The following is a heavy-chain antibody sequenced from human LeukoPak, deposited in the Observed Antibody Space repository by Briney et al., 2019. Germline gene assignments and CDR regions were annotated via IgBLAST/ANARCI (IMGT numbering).Heavy chain of an antibody. CDR3: ARVIKWEPPYDAFDI. D-gene: IGHD1-26*01. CDR2: ISSSSSYI. CDR1: GFTFSSYS. V-gene: IGHV3-21*01. Sequence: GGSLRLSCAASGFTFSSYSMNWVRQAPGKGLEWVSSISSSSSYIYYADSVKGRFTISRDNAKNSLYLQMNSLRAEDTAVYYCARVIKWEPPYDAFDIWGQGTMVTVSS. J-gene: IGHJ3*02.